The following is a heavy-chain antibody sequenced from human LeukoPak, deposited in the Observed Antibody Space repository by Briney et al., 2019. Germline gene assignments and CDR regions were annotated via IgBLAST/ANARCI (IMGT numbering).Heavy chain of an antibody. J-gene: IGHJ4*02. CDR2: ISGSGGST. D-gene: IGHD1-1*01. Sequence: GGSLRLAGAASGFTFSSYAMSWVRQAPGKGLEWDSAISGSGGSTYYADSVKGRFTISRDNSKNTLYLQVNSLRAEDTAVYYCARTDSGDWGQGTLVTVSS. CDR3: ARTDSGD. V-gene: IGHV3-23*01. CDR1: GFTFSSYA.